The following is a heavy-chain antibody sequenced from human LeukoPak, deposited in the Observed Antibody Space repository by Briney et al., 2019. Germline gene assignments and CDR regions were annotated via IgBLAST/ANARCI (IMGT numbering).Heavy chain of an antibody. CDR2: INQNGGQT. D-gene: IGHD6-13*01. V-gene: IGHV3-7*03. CDR3: VKNSGWYCLDY. CDR1: GFSFANHW. J-gene: IGHJ4*02. Sequence: GGSLRLSCEASGFSFANHWMTWVRQAPGKGLEWVGDINQNGGQTYYLDSLKGRFTLSRDNVKNSLFLQLNSLRAEDTAVYYCVKNSGWYCLDYWGQGITVIVSS.